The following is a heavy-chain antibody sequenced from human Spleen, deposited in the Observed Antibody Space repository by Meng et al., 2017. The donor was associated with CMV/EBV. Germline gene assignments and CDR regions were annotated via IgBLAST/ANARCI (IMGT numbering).Heavy chain of an antibody. CDR1: GGTFSSYA. V-gene: IGHV1-69*05. D-gene: IGHD3-3*01. CDR3: ARDSGFLEWLSNYGMDV. CDR2: IIPIFGTA. J-gene: IGHJ6*02. Sequence: SMKVSCKASGGTFSSYAISWVRQAPGQGLEWMGGIIPIFGTANYAQKFQGRVTITTDESTSTAYMELSSLRSEDTAVYYCARDSGFLEWLSNYGMDVWGQGTTVTVSS.